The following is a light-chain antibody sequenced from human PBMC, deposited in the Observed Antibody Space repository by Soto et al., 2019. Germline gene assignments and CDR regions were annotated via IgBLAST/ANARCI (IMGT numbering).Light chain of an antibody. CDR2: AAS. CDR1: QSVSSNF. CDR3: QQYGISPWT. Sequence: EIVLTQSPGTLSLSPGDRATLSCRASQSVSSNFLAWYQQKPGQAPRLLSYAASSRATGIPDRFSGSGSGTEFTLTVSRLEHDDFAVYYCQQYGISPWTFGKGTKVDIK. J-gene: IGKJ1*01. V-gene: IGKV3-20*01.